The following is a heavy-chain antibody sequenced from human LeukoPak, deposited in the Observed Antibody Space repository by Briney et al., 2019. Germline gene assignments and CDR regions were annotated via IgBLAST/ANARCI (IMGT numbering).Heavy chain of an antibody. CDR3: ARAGGYCGRISCPYYFDY. Sequence: GASVKVSCKASGYTFTSYDINWVRQATGQGLEWMGWMNPNSGNTGCAQKFQGRVTMTRNTSISTAYMELSSLRSEDTAVYYCARAGGYCGRISCPYYFDYWGQGSLVAVSS. V-gene: IGHV1-8*01. D-gene: IGHD2-15*01. CDR2: MNPNSGNT. CDR1: GYTFTSYD. J-gene: IGHJ4*02.